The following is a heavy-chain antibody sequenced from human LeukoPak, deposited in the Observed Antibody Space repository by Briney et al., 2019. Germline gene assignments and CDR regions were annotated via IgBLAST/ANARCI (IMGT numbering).Heavy chain of an antibody. CDR2: MYHSGIT. J-gene: IGHJ5*02. V-gene: IGHV4-38-2*01. CDR3: ARLTPGKNWFDP. D-gene: IGHD3-10*01. Sequence: SETLSLTCAVSGYSINSAYYWGWIRQPPGKGLEWIASMYHSGITYYNSSLKSRATISVDTSKNQFSLKLYSVTAADTSVYYCARLTPGKNWFDPWGHGTLVTVSS. CDR1: GYSINSAYY.